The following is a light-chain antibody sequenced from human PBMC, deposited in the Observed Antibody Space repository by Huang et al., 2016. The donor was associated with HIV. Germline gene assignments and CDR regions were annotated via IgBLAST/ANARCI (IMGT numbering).Light chain of an antibody. CDR1: QSVGSN. J-gene: IGKJ1*01. CDR3: HQYNNWPPWT. Sequence: EIVMTQFPATLSVSPGEIATLTCRASQSVGSNLAWYQQKPGQAPSLLFYGASTRATGIPARFSGSASGTEFTLTISSLHSEDFAVYYCHQYNNWPPWTFGQGTKVEIK. CDR2: GAS. V-gene: IGKV3-15*01.